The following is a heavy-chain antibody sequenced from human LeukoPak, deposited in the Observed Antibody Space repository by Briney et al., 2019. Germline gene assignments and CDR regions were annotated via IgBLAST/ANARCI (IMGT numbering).Heavy chain of an antibody. Sequence: ASVKVSCKASGYTFSDYHIHWVRQAPGQGLEWSGWINSHSGGTHYAQKFQGRVSLTRDTSITTAYMVLSRLQSDDTAVYYCAKDLQSSYDYDTSGYYFVGYYFYMDVWGKGTTVTVS. D-gene: IGHD3-22*01. CDR3: AKDLQSSYDYDTSGYYFVGYYFYMDV. V-gene: IGHV1-2*02. CDR1: GYTFSDYH. J-gene: IGHJ6*03. CDR2: INSHSGGT.